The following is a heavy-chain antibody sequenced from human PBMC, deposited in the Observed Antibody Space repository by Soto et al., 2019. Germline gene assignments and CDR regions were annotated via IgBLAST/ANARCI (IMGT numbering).Heavy chain of an antibody. CDR2: INPNSGGT. J-gene: IGHJ4*02. V-gene: IGHV1-2*04. CDR1: GYTFTGYY. CDR3: ARGKRIPVGIAVAGSPYYFDY. D-gene: IGHD6-19*01. Sequence: ASVKVSCKASGYTFTGYYIHWVRQAPGQGLEWMGWINPNSGGTNYAQKFQGWVTMARDTSISTAYMELSRLRSDDTALYYCARGKRIPVGIAVAGSPYYFDYWGPGTLVTFSS.